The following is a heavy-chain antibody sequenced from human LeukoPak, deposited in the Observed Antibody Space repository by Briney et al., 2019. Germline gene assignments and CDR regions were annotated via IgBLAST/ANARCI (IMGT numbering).Heavy chain of an antibody. J-gene: IGHJ4*02. CDR3: ARGGWYYDGGYFDY. D-gene: IGHD3-22*01. CDR2: INPNSGGT. CDR1: GYTFTGYY. Sequence: ASVKVSCKASGYTFTGYYMHWVRQAPGQGLEWMGWINPNSGGTNYAQKFQGRVTMTRDTSISTAYMELSRLRSDNTAVYYCARGGWYYDGGYFDYWGQGTLVTVST. V-gene: IGHV1-2*02.